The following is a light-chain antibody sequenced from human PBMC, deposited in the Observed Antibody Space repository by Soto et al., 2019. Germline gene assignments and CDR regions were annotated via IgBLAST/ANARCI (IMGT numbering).Light chain of an antibody. Sequence: EIVLTQSPATLSLSPGERATLSCRASQSVGSYLAWYQQKPGQAPRLLIYDASTRATGIPAMFSGSGSGTDFTLTISSLEPEDFAVYFCQQRTNWPPVTFGGGTKVEIK. CDR2: DAS. CDR3: QQRTNWPPVT. V-gene: IGKV3-11*01. J-gene: IGKJ4*01. CDR1: QSVGSY.